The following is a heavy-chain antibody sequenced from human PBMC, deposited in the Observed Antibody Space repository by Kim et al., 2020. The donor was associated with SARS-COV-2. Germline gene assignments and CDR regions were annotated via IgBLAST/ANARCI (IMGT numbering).Heavy chain of an antibody. CDR3: EASDY. J-gene: IGHJ4*02. V-gene: IGHV3-23*01. CDR2: IRDGGGRP. Sequence: IRDGGGRPHYAASVKGRFTISRDNSKSTLFLHMNSLRAEDTAVYYCEASDYWGQGSLVTVSS.